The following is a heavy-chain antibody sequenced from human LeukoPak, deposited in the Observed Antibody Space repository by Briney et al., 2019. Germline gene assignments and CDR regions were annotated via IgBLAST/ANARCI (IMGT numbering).Heavy chain of an antibody. CDR2: ISSKGGST. D-gene: IGHD4-17*01. CDR1: GFTFSSYD. Sequence: GSLRLSXAASGFTFSSYDMHWVRQAPGKGLEYVSAISSKGGSTYYANSVKGRFTISRDNSKNTLYLQMGSLRGEDMAVYYCARRGSNYGDSMDYWGQGTLVTVSS. J-gene: IGHJ4*02. V-gene: IGHV3-64*01. CDR3: ARRGSNYGDSMDY.